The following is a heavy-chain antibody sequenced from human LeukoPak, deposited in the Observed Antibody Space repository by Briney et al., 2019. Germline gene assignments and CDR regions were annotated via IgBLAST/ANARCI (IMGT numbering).Heavy chain of an antibody. CDR1: GGSISRYY. V-gene: IGHV4-34*01. Sequence: SETLSLTCTVSGGSISRYYWSWIRQPPGKGLEWIGEINHSGSTNYNPSLKSRVTISVDTSKNQFSLKLSSVTAADTAVYYCARGYSSGHMDVWGKGTTVTVSS. CDR2: INHSGST. J-gene: IGHJ6*03. CDR3: ARGYSSGHMDV. D-gene: IGHD5-18*01.